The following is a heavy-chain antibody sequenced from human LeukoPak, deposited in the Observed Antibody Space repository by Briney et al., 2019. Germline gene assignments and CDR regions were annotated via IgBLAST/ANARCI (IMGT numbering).Heavy chain of an antibody. Sequence: SETLSLACTVSGASISSYYWSWIRQPPGKGLEWIGYIYYSGSTNYNPSLKSRVTISVDTSKNQFSLKLSSVTAADTAVYYCARRGYDILTGYDAFDIWGQGTMVTVSS. V-gene: IGHV4-59*01. CDR1: GASISSYY. D-gene: IGHD3-9*01. CDR3: ARRGYDILTGYDAFDI. CDR2: IYYSGST. J-gene: IGHJ3*02.